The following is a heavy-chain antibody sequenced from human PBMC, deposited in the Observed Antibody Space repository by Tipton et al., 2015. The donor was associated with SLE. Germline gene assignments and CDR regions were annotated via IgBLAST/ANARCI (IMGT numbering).Heavy chain of an antibody. CDR3: ARDPGGSWGSFDY. J-gene: IGHJ4*02. Sequence: GSLRLSCAASGFTFSSYGMHWVRQAPGKGLEWVAFIRYDGSNKYYADSVKGRFTISRDNSKNTLYLQMNSLRAEDTAVYYCARDPGGSWGSFDYWGQGTLVTVSS. V-gene: IGHV3-30*02. CDR2: IRYDGSNK. D-gene: IGHD7-27*01. CDR1: GFTFSSYG.